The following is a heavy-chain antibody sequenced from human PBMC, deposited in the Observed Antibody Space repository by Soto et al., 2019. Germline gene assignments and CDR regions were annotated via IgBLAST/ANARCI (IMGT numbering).Heavy chain of an antibody. D-gene: IGHD3-10*01. CDR2: ISYDGSNK. J-gene: IGHJ4*02. Sequence: QVQLVESGGGVVQPGRSLRLSCAASGFTFSSYGMHWVRQAPGKGLEWVAVISYDGSNKYYADSVKGRFTVSRDNSKNTLYLQMNSLRAEDTAVYYCAKDEYGSGSYYPYWGQGTLVTVSS. CDR1: GFTFSSYG. V-gene: IGHV3-30*18. CDR3: AKDEYGSGSYYPY.